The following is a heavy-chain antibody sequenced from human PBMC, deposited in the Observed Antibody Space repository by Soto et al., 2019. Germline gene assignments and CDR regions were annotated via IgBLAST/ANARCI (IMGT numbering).Heavy chain of an antibody. D-gene: IGHD3-22*01. Sequence: ASVQVSCKASGGTFSSYAISWVRQAPGQGLEWMGGIFPIFGTANYAQKFQGRVTITADESTSTAYMELSSLRSEDTAVYFCARASSGYYPRYDYYYGMDVWGQGTTVTVSS. J-gene: IGHJ6*02. V-gene: IGHV1-69*13. CDR3: ARASSGYYPRYDYYYGMDV. CDR2: IFPIFGTA. CDR1: GGTFSSYA.